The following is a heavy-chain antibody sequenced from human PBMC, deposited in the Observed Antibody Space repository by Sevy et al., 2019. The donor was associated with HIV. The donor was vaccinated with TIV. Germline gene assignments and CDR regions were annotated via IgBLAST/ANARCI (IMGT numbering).Heavy chain of an antibody. V-gene: IGHV3-33*06. CDR2: IWYDGSNY. CDR1: GFTFSNNG. Sequence: GGSLRLSCAASGFTFSNNGMHWVRQAPGKGLEWVAVIWYDGSNYDYADSVKGRFTVSRDNSKNTLYLEMKSLRPEDTAVYFCAKDFGSIAIPAFPDKWGQGTLVTVSS. J-gene: IGHJ4*02. D-gene: IGHD2-21*01. CDR3: AKDFGSIAIPAFPDK.